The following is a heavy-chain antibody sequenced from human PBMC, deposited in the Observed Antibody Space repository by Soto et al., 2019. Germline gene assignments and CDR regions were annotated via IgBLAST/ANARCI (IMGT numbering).Heavy chain of an antibody. J-gene: IGHJ4*02. D-gene: IGHD2-21*02. Sequence: ASVQVSCKASGNTVPNYAIHWVRQAPGQRLEWMGWINGGNGNTKYSQKFQGRVTITRDTSASTAYMELSSLRSEDTAVYYCARSIVVVTALDYWGQGTLVTVSS. V-gene: IGHV1-3*01. CDR2: INGGNGNT. CDR1: GNTVPNYA. CDR3: ARSIVVVTALDY.